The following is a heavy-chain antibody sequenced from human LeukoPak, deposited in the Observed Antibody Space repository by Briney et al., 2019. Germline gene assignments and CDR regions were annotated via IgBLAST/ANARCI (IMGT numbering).Heavy chain of an antibody. J-gene: IGHJ5*02. CDR1: GYSISSGYY. CDR3: ARGFNWFDP. CDR2: IYHSGNT. V-gene: IGHV4-38-2*02. Sequence: PSETLSLTCTVSGYSISSGYYWGWIRQPPGKGLEWIGSIYHSGNTYYNPSLKSRVIVSVDTSKNQFSLKLSSVTAADTAVYYCARGFNWFDPWGQGTLVTVSS.